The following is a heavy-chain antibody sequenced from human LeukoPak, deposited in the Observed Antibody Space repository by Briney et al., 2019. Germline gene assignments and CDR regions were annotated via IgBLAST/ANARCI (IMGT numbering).Heavy chain of an antibody. V-gene: IGHV4-34*01. CDR3: ARGLRFHVGSGNWFDL. CDR1: GGTFRGYY. Sequence: PSETLSLTWAVSGGTFRGYYWSWIRQPPGKGLAWIGEIDHTGSTNYNPSLESRVTLSVDTSKNQVSLNLNSLTAADTAVYYCARGLRFHVGSGNWFDLWGQGTLVTVSS. D-gene: IGHD3-10*01. CDR2: IDHTGST. J-gene: IGHJ5*02.